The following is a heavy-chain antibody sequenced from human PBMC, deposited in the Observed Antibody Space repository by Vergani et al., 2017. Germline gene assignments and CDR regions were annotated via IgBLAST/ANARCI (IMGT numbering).Heavy chain of an antibody. Sequence: EVQLVESGGGLVQPGRSLRLSCAASGFTFSSYWMSWVRQAPGKGLEWVANIKQDGSEKYYVDSVKGRFTISRDNAKNSLYLQMNSLRAEDTAVYYCAREGAVAGSLYYYYYYMDVWGKGTTVTVSS. J-gene: IGHJ6*03. CDR2: IKQDGSEK. D-gene: IGHD6-19*01. V-gene: IGHV3-7*01. CDR1: GFTFSSYW. CDR3: AREGAVAGSLYYYYYYMDV.